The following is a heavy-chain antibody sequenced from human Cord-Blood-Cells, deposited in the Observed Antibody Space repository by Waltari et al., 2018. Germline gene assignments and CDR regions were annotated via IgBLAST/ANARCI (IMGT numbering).Heavy chain of an antibody. CDR3: ARGPGSATVYYFDY. J-gene: IGHJ4*02. V-gene: IGHV3-30-3*01. CDR2: ISYDGSNK. Sequence: QVQLVESGGGVVQPGRSLRLSCAASVFTFSSYALHWVRQAPGKGVEWVAVISYDGSNKYYADSVKGRFTISRDNSKNTLYLQMNSLRAEDTAVYYCARGPGSATVYYFDYWGQGTLVTVSS. CDR1: VFTFSSYA. D-gene: IGHD4-17*01.